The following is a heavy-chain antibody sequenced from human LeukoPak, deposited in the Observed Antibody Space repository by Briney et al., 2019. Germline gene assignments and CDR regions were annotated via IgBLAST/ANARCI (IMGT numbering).Heavy chain of an antibody. V-gene: IGHV3-23*01. J-gene: IGHJ1*01. CDR1: GFTFSNYA. Sequence: PGGSLRLSCAASGFTFSNYAMVWVRQGPGKGLEWVSAIKGSGDGKYYADSVKGRLTMSRDNSKNMLYLQMNSLRDDDTAVYYCGRDPNGDFLGAFSFQRWGQGTLVTVSS. CDR2: IKGSGDGK. D-gene: IGHD4-17*01. CDR3: GRDPNGDFLGAFSFQR.